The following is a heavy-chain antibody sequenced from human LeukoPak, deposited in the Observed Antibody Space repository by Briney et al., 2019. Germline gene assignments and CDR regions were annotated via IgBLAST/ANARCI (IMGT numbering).Heavy chain of an antibody. V-gene: IGHV4-39*07. D-gene: IGHD2-21*02. Sequence: SETLSLTCTVSGGSIGSSDSFWGWIRQPPGKGLEWIGSIYYSGTTYYNPSLKSRLTISLDTSKNQFSLKMTSVTAADTAIYFCARVRVMTSTPLPFDYWGQGTLVTVSS. CDR1: GGSIGSSDSF. CDR3: ARVRVMTSTPLPFDY. J-gene: IGHJ4*02. CDR2: IYYSGTT.